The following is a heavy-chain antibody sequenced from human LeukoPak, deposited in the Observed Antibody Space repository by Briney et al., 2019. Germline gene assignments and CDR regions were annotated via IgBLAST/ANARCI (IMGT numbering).Heavy chain of an antibody. J-gene: IGHJ4*02. CDR3: AKDHVWGSYRYHSYYFDY. D-gene: IGHD3-16*02. CDR2: ISWNSGSI. Sequence: PGGSLRLSCAASGFTFDDYAMHWVRQAPGKGLEWVSGISWNSGSIGYADSVKGRFTISRDNAKNSLYLQMNSLRAEDTALYYCAKDHVWGSYRYHSYYFDYWGQGTLVTVSS. CDR1: GFTFDDYA. V-gene: IGHV3-9*01.